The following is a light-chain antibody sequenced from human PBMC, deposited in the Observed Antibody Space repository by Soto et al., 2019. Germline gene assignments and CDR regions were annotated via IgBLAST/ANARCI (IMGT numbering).Light chain of an antibody. CDR1: EDIRTS. CDR3: QHYNNLPPIT. Sequence: DIQMKQSPSSLSASVGARVSITCQASEDIRTSLSWFQHKPGRAPKLLIYGASYLETGIPSRFRGSGSGTDFTLTISSLQPEDIATYYCQHYNNLPPITFGPGTIVDIK. J-gene: IGKJ3*01. V-gene: IGKV1-33*01. CDR2: GAS.